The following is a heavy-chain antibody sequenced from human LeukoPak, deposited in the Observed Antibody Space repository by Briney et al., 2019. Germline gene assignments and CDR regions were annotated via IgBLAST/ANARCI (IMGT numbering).Heavy chain of an antibody. Sequence: PGGSLRLSCAASGFTFSSYSMNWVRQAPGKGLEWVSSISSSGTYVYYADSVKGRFTISRDNAKNSLSLQMNSLRADDAAVYYCARDPGYSSGSGSYWGQGTLVTVSS. V-gene: IGHV3-21*01. J-gene: IGHJ4*02. D-gene: IGHD6-19*01. CDR2: ISSSGTYV. CDR3: ARDPGYSSGSGSY. CDR1: GFTFSSYS.